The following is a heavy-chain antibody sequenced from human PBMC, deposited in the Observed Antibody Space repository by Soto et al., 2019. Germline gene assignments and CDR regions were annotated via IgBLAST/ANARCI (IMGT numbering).Heavy chain of an antibody. CDR2: INPSGGST. V-gene: IGHV1-46*01. CDR1: GYTFTSYY. CDR3: ARYCSGGSCYYGMDV. D-gene: IGHD2-15*01. J-gene: IGHJ6*02. Sequence: QVQLVQSGAEVKKPGASVKVSCKASGYTFTSYYMHWVRQAPGQGLEWMGIINPSGGSTSYAQKLQGRVTMTRETATSTVYMEMSSLRSEDTAVYYCARYCSGGSCYYGMDVWGQGTTVTVSS.